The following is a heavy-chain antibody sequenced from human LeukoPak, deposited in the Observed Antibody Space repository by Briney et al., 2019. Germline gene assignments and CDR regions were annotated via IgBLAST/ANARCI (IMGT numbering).Heavy chain of an antibody. D-gene: IGHD4-17*01. Sequence: TSETLSLTCTVSGGSISSSSYYWGWIRQPPGKGLEWIGSIYYSGSTYYNPSLKSRVTISVDTSKNQFSLKLSSVTAADTAVYYCAREAGSVTTYSYYYYYGMEVWGQGTTVTVSS. CDR1: GGSISSSSYY. V-gene: IGHV4-39*01. CDR3: AREAGSVTTYSYYYYYGMEV. CDR2: IYYSGST. J-gene: IGHJ6*02.